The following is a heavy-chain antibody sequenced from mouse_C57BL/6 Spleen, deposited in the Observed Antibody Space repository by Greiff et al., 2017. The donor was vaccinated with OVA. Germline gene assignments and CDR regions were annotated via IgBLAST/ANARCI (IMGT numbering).Heavy chain of an antibody. D-gene: IGHD2-3*01. J-gene: IGHJ3*01. CDR3: TRIYDGYYCFAY. CDR1: GYTFTDYE. Sequence: VQLQQSGAELVRPGASVTLSCKASGYTFTDYEMHWVKQTPVHGLEWIGAIDPETGGTAYNQKFKGKAILTADKSSSTAYMELRSLTSEDSAVYYCTRIYDGYYCFAYWGQGTLVTVSA. CDR2: IDPETGGT. V-gene: IGHV1-15*01.